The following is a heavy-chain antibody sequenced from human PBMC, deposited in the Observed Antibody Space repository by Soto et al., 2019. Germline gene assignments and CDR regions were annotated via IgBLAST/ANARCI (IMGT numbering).Heavy chain of an antibody. J-gene: IGHJ5*02. D-gene: IGHD3-16*02. Sequence: PSETLSLTCTVSGDSITNSNYYWGWFRQPPGKGLEWIASIYYIGSTYYNLSLKSRATISVDTSNNQFSLNLNSVTASDTAVYYCAGRNSLASVSLNFRELSNYKWIDPWGPGTLVTVSS. CDR1: GDSITNSNYY. CDR2: IYYIGST. V-gene: IGHV4-39*01. CDR3: AGRNSLASVSLNFRELSNYKWIDP.